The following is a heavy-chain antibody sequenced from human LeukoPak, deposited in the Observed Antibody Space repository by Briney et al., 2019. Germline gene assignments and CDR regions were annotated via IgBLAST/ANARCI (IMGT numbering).Heavy chain of an antibody. CDR3: ARRYGSGNTDY. V-gene: IGHV3-33*08. CDR2: IWYDGSNK. CDR1: GFTVSSSF. Sequence: GGSLRLSCAASGFTVSSSFMSWVRQAPGKGLEWVAVIWYDGSNKYYADSVKGRFTISRDNSKNTLYLQMNSLRAEDTAVYYCARRYGSGNTDYWGQGTLVTVSS. J-gene: IGHJ4*02. D-gene: IGHD3-10*01.